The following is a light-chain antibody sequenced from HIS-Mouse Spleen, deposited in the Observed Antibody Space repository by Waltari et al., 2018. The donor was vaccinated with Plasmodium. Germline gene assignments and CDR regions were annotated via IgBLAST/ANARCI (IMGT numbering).Light chain of an antibody. V-gene: IGKV1-5*03. Sequence: DIQMTQSPSTLSASVGNSVTIHCRASQSISSWLAWYQQKPGKAPKPLIYKASSLESGVPSRFSGSGSGTEFTLTISSLQPDDFATYYCQQYNSYSWTFGQGTKVEIK. CDR1: QSISSW. CDR3: QQYNSYSWT. J-gene: IGKJ1*01. CDR2: KAS.